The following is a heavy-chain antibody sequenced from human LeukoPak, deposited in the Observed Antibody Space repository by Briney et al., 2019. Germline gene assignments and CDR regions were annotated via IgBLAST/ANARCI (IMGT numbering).Heavy chain of an antibody. J-gene: IGHJ5*02. CDR2: INPHSGGT. CDR1: GYTFNDYF. V-gene: IGHV1-2*02. CDR3: ARTKRGLDWFDP. Sequence: GASVKVSCKTSGYTFNDYFLNWVRQAPGQGLEWMGWINPHSGGTKYSQKSQGRVTMTLHTSISTAYMELRRLTFDDTAVYYCARTKRGLDWFDPWGQGTLVTVSS. D-gene: IGHD3-10*01.